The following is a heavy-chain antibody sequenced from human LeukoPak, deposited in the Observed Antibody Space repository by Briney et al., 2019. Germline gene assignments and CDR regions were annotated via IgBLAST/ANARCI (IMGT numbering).Heavy chain of an antibody. CDR2: IKTKTDGETT. CDR3: TTGGA. Sequence: PGGSLRLSCAASGLTFSNAWMSWVRQAPGQGLEWVARIKTKTDGETTDYAAPVKGRFTISRDDSKNTLYLQMNSLKTEDTAVYYCTTGGAWGQGTLVTVSS. CDR1: GLTFSNAW. V-gene: IGHV3-15*01. J-gene: IGHJ5*02.